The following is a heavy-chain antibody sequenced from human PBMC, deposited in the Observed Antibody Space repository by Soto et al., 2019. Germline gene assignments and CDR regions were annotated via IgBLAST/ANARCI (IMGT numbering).Heavy chain of an antibody. CDR1: GFTVDYYW. V-gene: IGHV3-74*01. Sequence: PGGSLRLSCAASGFTVDYYWTHWVRQAPGKGLVLVSRVHSGGTTTTYADNVKGQFTNSRDNARNMVSLQMSSLRAEDTAIYYCARGDRGGFDLW. J-gene: IGHJ3*01. CDR2: VHSGGTTT. CDR3: ARGDRGGFDL. D-gene: IGHD3-10*01.